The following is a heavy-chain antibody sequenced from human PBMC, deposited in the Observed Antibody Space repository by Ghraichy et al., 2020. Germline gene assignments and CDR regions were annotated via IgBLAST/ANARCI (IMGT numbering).Heavy chain of an antibody. V-gene: IGHV4-59*01. Sequence: SETLSLTCTVSGGSISSYYWSWIRQPPGKGLEWIGYIYYSGSTNYNPSLKSRVTISVDTSKNQFSLKLSSVTAADTAVYYCARDRGYSSSWYEPRYAFDIWGQGTMVTVSS. CDR3: ARDRGYSSSWYEPRYAFDI. CDR2: IYYSGST. D-gene: IGHD6-13*01. CDR1: GGSISSYY. J-gene: IGHJ3*02.